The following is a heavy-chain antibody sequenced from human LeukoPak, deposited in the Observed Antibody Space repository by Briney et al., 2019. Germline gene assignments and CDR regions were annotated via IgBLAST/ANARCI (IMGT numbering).Heavy chain of an antibody. CDR1: GDSFIGYF. CDR2: INHSGRT. V-gene: IGHV4-34*01. D-gene: IGHD5-18*01. CDR3: ARGYPRGYSYGYDY. J-gene: IGHJ4*02. Sequence: PSETLSLTCAASGDSFIGYFWTWIRQAPGKGLEWIGDINHSGRTNYNPSLQRRVSISVDTSKNQFSLNVTSVTGADTAVYYCARGYPRGYSYGYDYWGQGTLVTVSS.